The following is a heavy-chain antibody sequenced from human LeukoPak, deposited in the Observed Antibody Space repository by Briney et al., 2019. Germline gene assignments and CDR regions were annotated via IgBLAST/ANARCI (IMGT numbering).Heavy chain of an antibody. D-gene: IGHD3-10*01. CDR3: ARILNYYGSGSFYNGGDY. CDR2: IYYSGST. Sequence: SETLSLTCTVSGGSISSSSYYWGWIRQPPGKGLEWIGSIYYSGSTYYNPSLKSRVTISVDTSKNQFSLKLSSVTAADTAVYYCARILNYYGSGSFYNGGDYWGQGTLVTVSS. J-gene: IGHJ4*02. CDR1: GGSISSSSYY. V-gene: IGHV4-39*01.